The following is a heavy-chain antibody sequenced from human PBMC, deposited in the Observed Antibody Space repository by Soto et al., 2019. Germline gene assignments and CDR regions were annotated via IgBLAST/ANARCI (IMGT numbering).Heavy chain of an antibody. CDR1: GFTFSSYW. V-gene: IGHV3-74*01. J-gene: IGHJ6*02. Sequence: EVQLVESGGGLVQPGGSLRLSCAASGFTFSSYWMHWVRQAPGKGLVWVSRINSDGSSTSYADSVKGRFTISRDNAKNTLYLQMNSLRAEDTAVYYCARAMYIAAAGGYYHGMDVWGQGTTVTVSS. D-gene: IGHD6-13*01. CDR2: INSDGSST. CDR3: ARAMYIAAAGGYYHGMDV.